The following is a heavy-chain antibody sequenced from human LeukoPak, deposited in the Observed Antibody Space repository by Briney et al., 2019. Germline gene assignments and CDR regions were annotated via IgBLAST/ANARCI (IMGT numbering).Heavy chain of an antibody. J-gene: IGHJ3*02. CDR2: IYYSGST. CDR1: GGSISSYY. Sequence: SETLSLTCTVSGGSISSYYWSWIRQPPGKGLEWIGYIYYSGSTNYNPSLKSRVTISVDTSKNQSSLKLSSVTAADTAVYYCARGAAVAGADAFDIWGQGTMVTVSS. CDR3: ARGAAVAGADAFDI. D-gene: IGHD6-19*01. V-gene: IGHV4-59*01.